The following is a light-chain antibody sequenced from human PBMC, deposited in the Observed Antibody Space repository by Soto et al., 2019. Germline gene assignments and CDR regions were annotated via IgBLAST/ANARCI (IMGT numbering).Light chain of an antibody. Sequence: EIVRTQSPATLSVSPGERATLTCRAIQSVSSSYLAWYQQKPGQAPRLLIYGASSRATGIPDRFSGSGSGTDFTLTISRLEPEDFAVYYCQQYGSSPPITFGQGTRLEIK. CDR2: GAS. CDR3: QQYGSSPPIT. J-gene: IGKJ5*01. CDR1: QSVSSSY. V-gene: IGKV3-20*01.